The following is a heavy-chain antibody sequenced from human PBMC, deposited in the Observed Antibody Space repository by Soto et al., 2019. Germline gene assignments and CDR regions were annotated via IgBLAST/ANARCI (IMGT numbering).Heavy chain of an antibody. Sequence: SVKVSCKASGGTFSSYTISWVRQAPGQGLEWMGRIIPILGIANYAQKFQGRVTITADKSTSTAYMELSSLRSEDTAVYYCARDRIGDCSGGSCLYYYYGMDVWG. CDR1: GGTFSSYT. CDR2: IIPILGIA. V-gene: IGHV1-69*04. D-gene: IGHD2-15*01. CDR3: ARDRIGDCSGGSCLYYYYGMDV. J-gene: IGHJ6*02.